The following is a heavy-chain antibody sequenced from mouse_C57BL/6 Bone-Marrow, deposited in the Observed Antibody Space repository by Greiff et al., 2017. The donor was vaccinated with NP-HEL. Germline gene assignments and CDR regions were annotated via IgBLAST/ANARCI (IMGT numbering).Heavy chain of an antibody. CDR3: ARRGTVVAHWYFDV. Sequence: QVQLKQSGAELARPGASVKLSCKASGYTFTSYGISWVKQRTGQGLEWIGEIYPRSGNTYYNEKFKGKATLTADKSSSTAYMELRSLTSEDSAVYFCARRGTVVAHWYFDVWGTGTTVTVSS. V-gene: IGHV1-81*01. CDR1: GYTFTSYG. J-gene: IGHJ1*03. CDR2: IYPRSGNT. D-gene: IGHD1-1*01.